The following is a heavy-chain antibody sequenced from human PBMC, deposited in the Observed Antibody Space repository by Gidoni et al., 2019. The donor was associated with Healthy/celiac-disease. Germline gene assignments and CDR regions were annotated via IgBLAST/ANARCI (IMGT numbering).Heavy chain of an antibody. CDR2: INPNSGGT. D-gene: IGHD1-26*01. J-gene: IGHJ4*02. Sequence: QVQLVQSGAEVTKPGASVKVSCKASGYTFTGYYMHWVRQAPGQGLEWMGWINPNSGGTNYAQKFQGRVTMTRDTSISTAYMELSRLRSDDTAVYYCARAPPGVGATTNKLDYWGQGTLVTVSS. CDR1: GYTFTGYY. CDR3: ARAPPGVGATTNKLDY. V-gene: IGHV1-2*02.